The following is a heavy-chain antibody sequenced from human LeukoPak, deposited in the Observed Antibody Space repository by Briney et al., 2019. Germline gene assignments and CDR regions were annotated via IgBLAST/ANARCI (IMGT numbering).Heavy chain of an antibody. J-gene: IGHJ5*01. D-gene: IGHD6-13*01. CDR3: AKVLSQGYPNSWTNWFDS. CDR1: GFTFSNYA. CDR2: ISSSGHRT. V-gene: IGHV3-23*01. Sequence: GGSLRLSCAAYGFTFSNYAMNWVRQAPGKGPGWVSAISSSGHRTFYAASVEGRFTVSRDNSKSMLYLQMSGLRAEDTAVYSCAKVLSQGYPNSWTNWFDSWGQGALVTVSS.